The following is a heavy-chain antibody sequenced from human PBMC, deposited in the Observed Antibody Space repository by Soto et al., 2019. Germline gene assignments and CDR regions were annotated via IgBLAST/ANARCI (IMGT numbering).Heavy chain of an antibody. CDR3: ARLSSSGWYGFDY. Sequence: GGSLRLSCAASGFTFSSYAMSWVRQAPGKGLEWVSVIYSGGSTYYADSVKGRFTISRHNSKNTLYLQMNSLRAEDTAVYYCARLSSSGWYGFDYWGQGTLVTVSS. V-gene: IGHV3-53*04. J-gene: IGHJ4*02. D-gene: IGHD6-19*01. CDR2: IYSGGST. CDR1: GFTFSSYA.